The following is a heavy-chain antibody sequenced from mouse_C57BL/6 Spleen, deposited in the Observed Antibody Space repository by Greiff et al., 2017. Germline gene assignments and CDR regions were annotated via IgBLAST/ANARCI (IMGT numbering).Heavy chain of an antibody. D-gene: IGHD2-4*01. V-gene: IGHV1-26*01. Sequence: EVQLQQSGPELVKPGASVKISCKASGYTFTDYYMNWVKQSHGKSLEWIGDINPNNGGTSYNQKFKGKATLTVDKSSSTAYMELRSLTSEDSAVYYCARADYGYYFDDWGQGTTLTVSS. CDR1: GYTFTDYY. J-gene: IGHJ2*01. CDR2: INPNNGGT. CDR3: ARADYGYYFDD.